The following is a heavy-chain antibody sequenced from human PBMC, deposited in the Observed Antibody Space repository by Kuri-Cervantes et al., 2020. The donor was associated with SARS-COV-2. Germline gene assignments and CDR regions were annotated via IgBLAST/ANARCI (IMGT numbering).Heavy chain of an antibody. V-gene: IGHV4-59*11. CDR2: IYYSGST. J-gene: IGHJ6*03. Sequence: SETLSLTCNVSGDSMSRRYWNWIRQPPGRGLEWIGYIYYSGSTNYNPSLKSRATISVDTSKNQFSLKLSSVTAADTAVYYCARSGSYPYYYYYMDVWGKGTTVTVSS. CDR3: ARSGSYPYYYYYMDV. CDR1: GDSMSRRY. D-gene: IGHD1-26*01.